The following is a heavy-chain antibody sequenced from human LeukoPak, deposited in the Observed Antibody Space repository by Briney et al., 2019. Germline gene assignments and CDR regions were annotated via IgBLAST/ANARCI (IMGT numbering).Heavy chain of an antibody. J-gene: IGHJ3*02. CDR3: VRDRHILRFLDGAFDI. V-gene: IGHV3-30*04. CDR2: ISYDGSEN. Sequence: PGGSLRLSCAASGFTFSSYAIHWVRQAPGKGLEWVAIISYDGSENDYADSVKGRFTISRDNSKNMVYLQMNSLRAEDTAVYYCVRDRHILRFLDGAFDIWGQGTMVTVSS. D-gene: IGHD3-3*01. CDR1: GFTFSSYA.